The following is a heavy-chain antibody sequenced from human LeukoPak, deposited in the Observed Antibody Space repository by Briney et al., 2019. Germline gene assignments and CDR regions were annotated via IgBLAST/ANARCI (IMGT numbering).Heavy chain of an antibody. D-gene: IGHD2-2*01. J-gene: IGHJ3*02. CDR1: GHTFTSYG. CDR2: ISAYNGNT. V-gene: IGHV1-18*01. CDR3: ARAYCSSTSYYGPPDAFDI. Sequence: ASVKVSCKASGHTFTSYGISWVRQAPGQGLEWMGWISAYNGNTNYAQKLQGRVTMTTDTSTSTAYMELRSLRSDDTAVYYCARAYCSSTSYYGPPDAFDIWGQGTMVTVSS.